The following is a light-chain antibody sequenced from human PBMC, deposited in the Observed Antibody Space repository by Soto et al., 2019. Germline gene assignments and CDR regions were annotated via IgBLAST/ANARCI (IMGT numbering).Light chain of an antibody. CDR3: ATGYDSLNARGV. V-gene: IGLV1-44*01. Sequence: QSVLTQPPSASGTPGQRVTISCSGSRSNIGNNAVSWYQQFPGTAPKLLIYNNNQPPSGVPDRFSDSKSGTSASLAISGLQSEDEADYYCATGYDSLNARGVFGGGTEPTVL. CDR2: NNN. J-gene: IGLJ3*02. CDR1: RSNIGNNA.